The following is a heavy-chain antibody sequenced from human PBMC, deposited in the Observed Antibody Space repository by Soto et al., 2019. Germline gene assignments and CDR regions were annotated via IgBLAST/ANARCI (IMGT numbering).Heavy chain of an antibody. D-gene: IGHD3-10*01. Sequence: SETLSLTCTVSGGSIRSPNFYWSWIRQHPGKGLEWIGHIYYNGTTYYNPTLKSRVSISVDTSKNQFSLKLSSVTAADTAVYYCVRVSRLLIRCGELHDRGRGTLVTVSS. CDR1: GGSIRSPNFY. CDR2: IYYNGTT. CDR3: VRVSRLLIRCGELHD. J-gene: IGHJ4*02. V-gene: IGHV4-31*03.